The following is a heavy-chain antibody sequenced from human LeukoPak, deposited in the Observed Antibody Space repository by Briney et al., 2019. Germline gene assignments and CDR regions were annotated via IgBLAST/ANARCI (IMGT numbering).Heavy chain of an antibody. CDR1: GFIFSNW. CDR3: ARDSLGDPTYYFDY. Sequence: GGSLRLSCAASGFIFSNWMNWVRQAPGKGLEWVAVISYDGSNKYYADSVKGRFTISRDNSKNTLYLQMNSLRAEDTAVYYCARDSLGDPTYYFDYWGQGTLVTVSS. J-gene: IGHJ4*02. V-gene: IGHV3-30*03. D-gene: IGHD3-10*01. CDR2: ISYDGSNK.